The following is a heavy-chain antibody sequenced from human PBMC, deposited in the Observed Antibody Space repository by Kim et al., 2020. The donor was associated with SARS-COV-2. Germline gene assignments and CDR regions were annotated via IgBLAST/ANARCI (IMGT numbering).Heavy chain of an antibody. V-gene: IGHV4-39*07. D-gene: IGHD5-18*01. CDR3: FSRGYSYGLVDY. CDR1: GGSISSSSYY. J-gene: IGHJ4*02. Sequence: SETLSLTCTVSGGSISSSSYYWGWIRQPPGKGLEWIGSIYYSGSTYYNPSLKSRVTISVDTSKNQFSLKLSSVTAADTAVYYCFSRGYSYGLVDYWGQGTLVTVSS. CDR2: IYYSGST.